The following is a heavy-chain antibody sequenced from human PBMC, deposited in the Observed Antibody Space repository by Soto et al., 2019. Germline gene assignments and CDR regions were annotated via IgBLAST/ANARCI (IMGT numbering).Heavy chain of an antibody. D-gene: IGHD3-22*01. CDR2: ISSSGSTI. CDR3: ARELLDSSGYSFDY. V-gene: IGHV3-11*01. Sequence: GGSLRLSCAASGFTFSDYYMSWIRQAPGKGLEWVSYISSSGSTIYYADSVKGRFTISRDNAKNSLYLQMNSLRAEDTAAYYCARELLDSSGYSFDYWGQGTLVTVSS. CDR1: GFTFSDYY. J-gene: IGHJ4*02.